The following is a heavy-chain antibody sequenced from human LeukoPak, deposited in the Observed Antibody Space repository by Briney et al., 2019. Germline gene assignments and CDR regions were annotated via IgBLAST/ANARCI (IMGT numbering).Heavy chain of an antibody. CDR3: ATVWDYYYGGV. Sequence: SETLSLTCTVSGGSISSHYWSWIRQPPGKGLEWIGYIYYSGSTNYNPSLKSRGTISVDTSKNQFSLKLSSVTAADTAVYYCATVWDYYYGGVGGKGTRVTVS. V-gene: IGHV4-59*11. CDR1: GGSISSHY. D-gene: IGHD3-16*01. CDR2: IYYSGST. J-gene: IGHJ6*03.